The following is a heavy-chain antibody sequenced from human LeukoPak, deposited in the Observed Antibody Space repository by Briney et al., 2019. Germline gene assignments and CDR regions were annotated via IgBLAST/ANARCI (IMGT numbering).Heavy chain of an antibody. CDR2: ISYDGSNK. J-gene: IGHJ4*02. D-gene: IGHD1-26*01. CDR3: ARPSGSYGYFDY. CDR1: GFTFSSYA. V-gene: IGHV3-30*04. Sequence: PGGSLRLSCAASGFTFSSYAMHWVRQAPGKGLEWVAVISYDGSNKYYADSVKGRFTISRDNSKNTLYLQMNSLRAEDTAVYYCARPSGSYGYFDYWGQGTLVTVSS.